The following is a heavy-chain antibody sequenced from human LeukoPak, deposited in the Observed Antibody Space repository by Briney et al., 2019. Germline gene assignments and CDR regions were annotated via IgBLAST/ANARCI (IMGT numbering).Heavy chain of an antibody. CDR3: TRDSANYPFAY. CDR2: VYSGGAT. V-gene: IGHV3-66*01. Sequence: GGSLRLSCAASGFTVKDNVMSWVRQAPGKGLEWVSVVYSGGATYYSDSVKGRFTISRDNSKNIVFLQMNDLRTEDTAFYYCTRDSANYPFAYWGQGALVTVSS. J-gene: IGHJ4*02. D-gene: IGHD4/OR15-4a*01. CDR1: GFTVKDNV.